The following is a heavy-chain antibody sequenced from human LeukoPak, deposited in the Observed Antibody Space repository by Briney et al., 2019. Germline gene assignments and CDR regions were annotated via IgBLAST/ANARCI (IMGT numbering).Heavy chain of an antibody. J-gene: IGHJ1*01. D-gene: IGHD2-2*01. CDR3: ARQSCTSTNCDRRYFHR. CDR1: GGSVTSTNYG. CDR2: LSYSGTT. Sequence: SETLSLTCSVSGGSVTSTNYGWGWIRLPPGKGLEWIGSLSYSGTTYYNPSLNSRVTISVDTSKSHLSLRLSSVTAADTAVYYCARQSCTSTNCDRRYFHRWGQGTLVTVSS. V-gene: IGHV4-39*01.